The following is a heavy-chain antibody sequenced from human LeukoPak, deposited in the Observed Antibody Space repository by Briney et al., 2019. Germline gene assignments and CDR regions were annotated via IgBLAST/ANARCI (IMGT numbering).Heavy chain of an antibody. J-gene: IGHJ4*02. CDR2: ISVDGSDI. V-gene: IGHV3-30*18. Sequence: GRSLRLSRAASGSSFSLGCMNWVRQAPGKWLGWVAVISVDGSDIHYADSVKGRFTISRDNSHNTIYLQMNSVRAEDTAVYHCAKEPSSSWYLRFFEYWGQGTLVTVSS. CDR1: GSSFSLGC. D-gene: IGHD3-22*01. CDR3: AKEPSSSWYLRFFEY.